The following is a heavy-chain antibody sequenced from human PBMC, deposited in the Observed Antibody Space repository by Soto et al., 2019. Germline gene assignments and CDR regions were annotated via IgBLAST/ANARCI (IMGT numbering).Heavy chain of an antibody. J-gene: IGHJ2*01. CDR2: IFYTGTT. CDR3: ARLGGLTQFSGNWY. Sequence: SETLSLTCTFAGGSVFSSSSLCVWIRQSPGKGLEWLGQIFYTGTTYYNPSLGSRITMSVDSSKSLFSLRLSSVTAADTALYYCARLGGLTQFSGNWY. D-gene: IGHD3-16*01. V-gene: IGHV4-39*02. CDR1: GGSVFSSSSL.